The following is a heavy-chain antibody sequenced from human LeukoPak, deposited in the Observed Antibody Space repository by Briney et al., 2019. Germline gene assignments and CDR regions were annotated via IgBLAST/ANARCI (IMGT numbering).Heavy chain of an antibody. CDR3: AKGSRITMIVVVILDAFDI. CDR2: IYYSGST. J-gene: IGHJ3*02. CDR1: GFTFSDYN. D-gene: IGHD3-22*01. V-gene: IGHV4-38-2*01. Sequence: LRLSCAASGFTFSDYNMRWIRQPPGKGLEWIGSIYYSGSTYYNPSLKSRVTISVDTSKNQFSLKLSSVTAADTAVYYCAKGSRITMIVVVILDAFDIWGQGTMVTVSS.